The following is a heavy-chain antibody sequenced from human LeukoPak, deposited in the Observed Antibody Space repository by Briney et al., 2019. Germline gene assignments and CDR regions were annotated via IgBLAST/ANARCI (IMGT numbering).Heavy chain of an antibody. CDR1: GFTFSSYG. CDR3: ARDAGHHYDFWSGYFSSDAGRPFDI. CDR2: IWYDGSNK. J-gene: IGHJ3*02. D-gene: IGHD3-3*01. V-gene: IGHV3-33*01. Sequence: PGRSLRLSCAASGFTFSSYGMHWVRQAPGKGLEGLAVIWYDGSNKYYADSVKGRFTISRDNSKNTLYLQMNSLRAEDTAVYYCARDAGHHYDFWSGYFSSDAGRPFDIWGQGTMVTVSS.